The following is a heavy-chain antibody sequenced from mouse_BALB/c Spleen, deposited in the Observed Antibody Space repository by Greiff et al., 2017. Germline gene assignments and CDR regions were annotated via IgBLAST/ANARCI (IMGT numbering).Heavy chain of an antibody. J-gene: IGHJ2*01. CDR2: IYPGSGNT. V-gene: IGHV1-77*01. D-gene: IGHD2-1*01. CDR3: ARGNYYFDY. Sequence: QVQLQQSGAELARPGASVKLSCKASGYTFTDYYINWVKQRTGQGLEWIGEIYPGSGNTYYNEKFKGKATLTADKSSSTAYMQLSSLTSEDSAVYFCARGNYYFDYWGQGTTLTVSS. CDR1: GYTFTDYY.